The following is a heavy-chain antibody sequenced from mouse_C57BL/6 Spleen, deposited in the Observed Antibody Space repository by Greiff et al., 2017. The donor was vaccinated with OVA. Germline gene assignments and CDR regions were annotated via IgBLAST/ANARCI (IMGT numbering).Heavy chain of an antibody. CDR1: GYSITSDY. CDR2: ISYSGST. V-gene: IGHV3-8*01. D-gene: IGHD1-1*01. J-gene: IGHJ2*01. Sequence: EVKLMESGPGLAKPSQTLSLTCSVTGYSITSDYWNWIRKFPGNKLEYIGYISYSGSTYYNPSLKSRISITRDTSENQYYLQLNSVTTEETATYDGESGISRVVAGSHFDYWGQGTTLTVSS. CDR3: ESGISRVVAGSHFDY.